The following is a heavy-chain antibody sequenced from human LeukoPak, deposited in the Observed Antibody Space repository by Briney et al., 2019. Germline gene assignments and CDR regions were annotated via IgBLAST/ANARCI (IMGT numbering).Heavy chain of an antibody. CDR1: GLSFSSYW. CDR3: ARDYDYFSGHNLDAYDI. D-gene: IGHD2-15*01. Sequence: GGSLRLSCVASGLSFSSYWMTWVRQAPGKALEGVANIKEDGSAKSYVDSVKGRFTISRDNAKNSLYLQMASLRVEDTAVYYCARDYDYFSGHNLDAYDIWGQGTTVTVSS. CDR2: IKEDGSAK. J-gene: IGHJ3*02. V-gene: IGHV3-7*01.